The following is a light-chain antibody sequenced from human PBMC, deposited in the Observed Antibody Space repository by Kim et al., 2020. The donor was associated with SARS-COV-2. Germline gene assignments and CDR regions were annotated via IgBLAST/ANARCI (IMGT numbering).Light chain of an antibody. CDR3: NSRDSSGNLWV. CDR1: SLRSYY. V-gene: IGLV3-19*01. Sequence: SSELTQDPAVSVALGQTVRITCQGDSLRSYYASWYQQKPGQAPVLVIYGKNNRLSGIPDRFSGSSSGNTASLTITGAQAEDEADYYCNSRDSSGNLWVFG. J-gene: IGLJ3*02. CDR2: GKN.